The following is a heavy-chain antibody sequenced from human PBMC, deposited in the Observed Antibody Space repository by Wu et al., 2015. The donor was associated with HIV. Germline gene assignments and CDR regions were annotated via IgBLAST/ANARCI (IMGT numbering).Heavy chain of an antibody. J-gene: IGHJ4*02. V-gene: IGHV1-18*01. Sequence: QVQLVQSGAAVKKPGDSVKVSCKIFGYNLNLFGINWVRQAPGQGPEWVAWISPLNGKTNYAKKIQGRVAVTIDTPTDTVYMELRSLRSDDTAVYYCARDFEAGLRWSRPGIFDYVGRGIAGHRLL. D-gene: IGHD4-23*01. CDR2: ISPLNGKT. CDR3: ARDFEAGLRWSRPGIFDY. CDR1: GYNLNLFG.